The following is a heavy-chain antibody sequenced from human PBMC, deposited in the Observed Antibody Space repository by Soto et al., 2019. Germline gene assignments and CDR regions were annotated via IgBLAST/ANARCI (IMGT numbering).Heavy chain of an antibody. CDR1: GYTFTDYA. V-gene: IGHV1-18*01. D-gene: IGHD2-15*01. J-gene: IGHJ5*02. CDR3: ARGSYCSGGHSCTTWFDP. Sequence: QIQLVQSGPEVKKPGASVKVSCKASGYTFTDYAISWVRQAPGQGLEWMGWISTSIDHTNYAYNLQGRVTMTIDTSTSTAFMELRSLMSYDTAIYFCARGSYCSGGHSCTTWFDPWGQGTLVTVSS. CDR2: ISTSIDHT.